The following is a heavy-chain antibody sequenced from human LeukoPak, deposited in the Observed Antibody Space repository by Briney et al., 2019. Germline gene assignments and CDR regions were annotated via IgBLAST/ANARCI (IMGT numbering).Heavy chain of an antibody. CDR1: GGSISSSSYY. J-gene: IGHJ5*02. V-gene: IGHV4-39*01. Sequence: SETLSLTCTVSGGSISSSSYYWGWIRQPPGKGLEWIGSIYYSGSTYYNPSLKSRVTISVDTSKNQFSLKLSSVTAADTAVYYCARLKVIVVVPAAICSWFDPWGQGTLVTVSS. CDR3: ARLKVIVVVPAAICSWFDP. D-gene: IGHD2-2*01. CDR2: IYYSGST.